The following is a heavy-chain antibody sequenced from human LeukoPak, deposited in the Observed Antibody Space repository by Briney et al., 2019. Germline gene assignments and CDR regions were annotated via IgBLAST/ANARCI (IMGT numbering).Heavy chain of an antibody. CDR2: ISGDGGTT. CDR3: AKAAGYNPNAEGIDY. CDR1: GFTFDA. Sequence: GGSLRLSCAASGFTFDAMHWVRQAPGKGLEWVSIISGDGGTTYYADSVKGRFTISRDNSKNSLYLQMNSLRTEDTALYYCAKAAGYNPNAEGIDYWGQGSLVTVSS. J-gene: IGHJ4*02. V-gene: IGHV3-43*02. D-gene: IGHD5-24*01.